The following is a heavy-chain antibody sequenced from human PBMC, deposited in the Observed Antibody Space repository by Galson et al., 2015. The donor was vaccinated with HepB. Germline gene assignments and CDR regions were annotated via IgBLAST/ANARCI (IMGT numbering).Heavy chain of an antibody. D-gene: IGHD1-26*01. J-gene: IGHJ4*01. Sequence: SLRLSCAASGFTVSSNYMSWVRQAPGKGLEWVANIKQDGSEKYYVDSVKGRFTISRENAKNSLFLEMNSLRAEDTAVYYCARDHIVGATNFDYWGQGTLVTVSS. CDR1: GFTVSSNY. CDR3: ARDHIVGATNFDY. V-gene: IGHV3-7*03. CDR2: IKQDGSEK.